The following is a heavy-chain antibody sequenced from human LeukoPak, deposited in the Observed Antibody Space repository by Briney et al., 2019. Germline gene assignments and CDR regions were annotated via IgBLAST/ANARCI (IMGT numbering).Heavy chain of an antibody. CDR2: IKQDGSEK. CDR3: ARAGRDGDDLFDY. D-gene: IGHD5-24*01. V-gene: IGHV3-7*01. J-gene: IGHJ4*02. CDR1: GFTFSSYW. Sequence: GGSLRLSCAASGFTFSSYWMSWVRQAPGKGLEWVANIKQDGSEKYYVDSVKGRFTIYRDNAKNSLYLQMNSLRAEDTAVYYCARAGRDGDDLFDYWGQGTLVTVSS.